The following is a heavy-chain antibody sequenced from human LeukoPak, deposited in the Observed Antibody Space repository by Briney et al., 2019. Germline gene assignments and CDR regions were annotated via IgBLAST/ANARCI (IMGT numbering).Heavy chain of an antibody. CDR1: GYTFTSYY. J-gene: IGHJ5*02. CDR2: INPSGGST. CDR3: ARPLGSLKEYWWFDP. D-gene: IGHD2/OR15-2a*01. V-gene: IGHV1-46*01. Sequence: ASVKVSCKASGYTFTSYYMHWVRQAPGQGLEWMGIINPSGGSTSYAQKFQGRVTMTRDTSTSTVYMELSSLRSEDTAVYYCARPLGSLKEYWWFDPWGQGTLVTVSS.